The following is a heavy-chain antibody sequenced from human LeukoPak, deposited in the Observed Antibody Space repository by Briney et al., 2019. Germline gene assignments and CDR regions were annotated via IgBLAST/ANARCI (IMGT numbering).Heavy chain of an antibody. CDR2: ISYDGSNK. CDR3: ARGDDSGSYLLYYYYYMDV. J-gene: IGHJ6*03. V-gene: IGHV3-30*04. Sequence: TGGSLRLSCAASGFTFSSYAMHWVRQAPGKGLEWVAVISYDGSNKYYADSVKGRFTISRDNSKNTLYLQMNSLRAEDTAVYYCARGDDSGSYLLYYYYYMDVWGKGTTVTVSS. CDR1: GFTFSSYA. D-gene: IGHD1-26*01.